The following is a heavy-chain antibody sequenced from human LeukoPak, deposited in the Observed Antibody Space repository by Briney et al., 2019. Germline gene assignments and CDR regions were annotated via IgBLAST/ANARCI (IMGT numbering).Heavy chain of an antibody. CDR1: GGSISRNY. Sequence: SETLSLTCTVSGGSISRNYWSWIRQPPGQGLEWIAYIHSSGYTNYNPSLKSRVTISVDTSNNQFSLKVTSVTAADTAMYYCTKRQGPTSGSYDYFDPWGQGALVTVSS. D-gene: IGHD1-26*01. J-gene: IGHJ5*02. CDR3: TKRQGPTSGSYDYFDP. V-gene: IGHV4-4*09. CDR2: IHSSGYT.